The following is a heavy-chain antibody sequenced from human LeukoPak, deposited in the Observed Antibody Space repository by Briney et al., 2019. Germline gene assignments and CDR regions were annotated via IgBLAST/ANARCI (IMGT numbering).Heavy chain of an antibody. D-gene: IGHD1-26*01. V-gene: IGHV1-8*01. CDR2: TNPNSGNT. J-gene: IGHJ4*02. Sequence: ASVKVSCKASGYTFTSYDINWVRQATGQGLEWMGWTNPNSGNTGYAQKFQGRLTITRSTSISTAYMELSSLRSEDTAVYYCARDLWASGSYFDYWGQGTLVTVSS. CDR1: GYTFTSYD. CDR3: ARDLWASGSYFDY.